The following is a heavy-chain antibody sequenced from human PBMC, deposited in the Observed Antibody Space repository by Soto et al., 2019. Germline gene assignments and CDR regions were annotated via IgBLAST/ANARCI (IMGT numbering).Heavy chain of an antibody. D-gene: IGHD6-13*01. CDR3: AREASIAGCIDY. CDR1: GVSVSSNH. J-gene: IGHJ4*02. Sequence: EVQLVETGGGLIQPGGSLRLSCAASGVSVSSNHMSWVRQAPGKGLEWVSVIYRGGTTYYADSVKGRFTISRDNSKNTVDLQMSNLRAEDTAVYFCAREASIAGCIDYWGQGTLVTVAS. CDR2: IYRGGTT. V-gene: IGHV3-53*02.